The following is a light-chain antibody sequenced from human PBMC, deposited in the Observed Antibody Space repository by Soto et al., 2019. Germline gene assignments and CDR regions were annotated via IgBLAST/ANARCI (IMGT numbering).Light chain of an antibody. J-gene: IGKJ5*01. CDR2: DAS. CDR3: QQYGSSGT. Sequence: EIGLTQSPSTLSLSPGERATLSCRASQSVSINLAWYQQQPGQAPTPLIYDASNKPTGIPARFTGSGSGTDFNPTISSLEPEDFAVYYCQQYGSSGTFGQGTRLEFK. CDR1: QSVSIN. V-gene: IGKV3-11*01.